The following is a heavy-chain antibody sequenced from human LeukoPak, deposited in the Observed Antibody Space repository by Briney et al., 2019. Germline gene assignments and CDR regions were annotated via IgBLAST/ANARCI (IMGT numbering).Heavy chain of an antibody. V-gene: IGHV4-39*07. D-gene: IGHD3-22*01. Sequence: PSETLSLTCTVSGGSISSSSYYWGWIRQPPGKGLEWIGSIYYSGSTYYNPSLKSRVTISVDTSKNQFSLKLSSVTAADTAVYYCARTYYYDSSGYFRFTYYYYGMDVWGQGTTVTVSS. CDR2: IYYSGST. J-gene: IGHJ6*02. CDR1: GGSISSSSYY. CDR3: ARTYYYDSSGYFRFTYYYYGMDV.